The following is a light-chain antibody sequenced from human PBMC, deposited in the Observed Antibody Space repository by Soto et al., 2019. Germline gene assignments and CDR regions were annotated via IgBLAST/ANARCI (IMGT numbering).Light chain of an antibody. Sequence: IQMTQSPSTLSASVGDRVTINCRASQSISSWLAWYQQKPGKAPKLLIYKASSLESGVPSRFSGSGSGTEFTLTISSLQPDDFATYYCQQYNSYDTFGQGTKVDIK. CDR2: KAS. V-gene: IGKV1-5*03. CDR1: QSISSW. J-gene: IGKJ1*01. CDR3: QQYNSYDT.